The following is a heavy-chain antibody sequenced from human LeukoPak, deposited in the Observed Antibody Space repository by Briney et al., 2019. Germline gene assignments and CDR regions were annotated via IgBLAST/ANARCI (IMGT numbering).Heavy chain of an antibody. D-gene: IGHD6-19*01. Sequence: PGRSLRVSCAASGFTFSSHGMHWGRQGPGKGLEWVAVISFDGSKTYYADSVKGRFTISRDNSKNTLYLQMNSLRAEDTAVYYCAKGQIAVAGYYYYGMDVWGKGATVTVSS. V-gene: IGHV3-30*18. CDR1: GFTFSSHG. CDR3: AKGQIAVAGYYYYGMDV. J-gene: IGHJ6*04. CDR2: ISFDGSKT.